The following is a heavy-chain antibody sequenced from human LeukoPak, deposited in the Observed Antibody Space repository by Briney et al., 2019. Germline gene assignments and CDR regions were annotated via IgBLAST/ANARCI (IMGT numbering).Heavy chain of an antibody. Sequence: PSETLSLTCTVSGGSISTYYWSWIRQPPGKGLEWIGYIYYSGSTNYNPSLKSRVTISVDTSKNQFSLKLSSVTAADTAAYYCARGRIAAAGISGRYYYYGMDVWGQGTTVTVSS. CDR3: ARGRIAAAGISGRYYYYGMDV. CDR2: IYYSGST. J-gene: IGHJ6*02. V-gene: IGHV4-59*12. CDR1: GGSISTYY. D-gene: IGHD6-13*01.